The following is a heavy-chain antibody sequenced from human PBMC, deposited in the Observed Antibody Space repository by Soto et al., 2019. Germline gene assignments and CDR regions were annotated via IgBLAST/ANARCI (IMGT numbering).Heavy chain of an antibody. D-gene: IGHD5-18*01. CDR3: ERGGYSYGPDD. CDR1: SGSVSSGGYD. CDR2: IYYSGST. J-gene: IGHJ4*02. V-gene: IGHV4-61*08. Sequence: PXETLSVSCTVSSGSVSSGGYDWSWIRQPPGKGLEWSVYIYYSGSTNYNPSLKSRVTISVDTSKNQFSLKLSSVTAADTAVYYCERGGYSYGPDDWGQGTLVTVSS.